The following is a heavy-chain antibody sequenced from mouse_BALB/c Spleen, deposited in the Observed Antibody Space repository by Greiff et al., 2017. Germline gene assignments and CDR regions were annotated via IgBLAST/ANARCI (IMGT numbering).Heavy chain of an antibody. J-gene: IGHJ2*01. CDR2: IDPANGNT. CDR1: GYAFSSYW. V-gene: IGHV14-1*02. D-gene: IGHD2-10*02. CDR3: ARSQYGNYY. Sequence: EVQRVESGAELVRPGSSVKISCKASGYAFSSYWMNWVKQRPEQGLEWIGRIDPANGNTKYDPKFQGKATITADTSSNTAYLQLSSLTSEDTAVYYCARSQYGNYYWGQGTTLTVSS.